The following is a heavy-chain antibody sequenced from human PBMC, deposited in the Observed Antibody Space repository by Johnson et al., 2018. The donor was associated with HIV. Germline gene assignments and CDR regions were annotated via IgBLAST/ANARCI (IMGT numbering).Heavy chain of an antibody. CDR1: GFTLRTFA. J-gene: IGHJ3*02. Sequence: QVQLVESGGGVVQPGRSLRLSCAASGFTLRTFAMHWVRQAPGRRLVWVAVISYDGSNKYYADYVKGRYTTSRVNSKNTLYLQMNSLRAEDSAVYYCARGSYNFWSGEREAFDIWGQGTMVTVSS. V-gene: IGHV3-30-3*01. D-gene: IGHD3-3*01. CDR2: ISYDGSNK. CDR3: ARGSYNFWSGEREAFDI.